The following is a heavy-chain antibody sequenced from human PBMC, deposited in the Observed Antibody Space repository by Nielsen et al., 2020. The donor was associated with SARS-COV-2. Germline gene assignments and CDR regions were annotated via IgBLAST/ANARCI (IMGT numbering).Heavy chain of an antibody. CDR2: ISAYNGNT. V-gene: IGHV1-18*01. D-gene: IGHD4-11*01. CDR3: ARDQRRYTNYPDYYGMDV. J-gene: IGHJ6*02. CDR1: GYTFTRYG. Sequence: ASVKVSCKASGYTFTRYGISWVRQAPGQGLEWMGWISAYNGNTNYAQKLQGRVTMTTDTSTSTAYMELRSLRSDDTAVYYCARDQRRYTNYPDYYGMDVWGQGTTVTVSS.